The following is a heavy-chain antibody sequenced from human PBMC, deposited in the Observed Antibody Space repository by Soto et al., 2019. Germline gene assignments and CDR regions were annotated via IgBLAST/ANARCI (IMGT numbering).Heavy chain of an antibody. J-gene: IGHJ4*02. CDR1: GFTFSSST. D-gene: IGHD3-22*01. V-gene: IGHV3-21*01. Sequence: GGSLRLSCAASGFTFSSSTMSWVRQAPGKGLEWVASISSGSSFTYYPDSVKGRFTISRDNAKNSLYLQVNSLRAEDTAVYYCARDRGDTSSYYYDYWGRGTLVTVSS. CDR3: ARDRGDTSSYYYDY. CDR2: ISSGSSFT.